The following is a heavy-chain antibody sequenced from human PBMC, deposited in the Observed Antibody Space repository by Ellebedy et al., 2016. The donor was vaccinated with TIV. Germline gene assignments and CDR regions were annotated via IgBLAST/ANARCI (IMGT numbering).Heavy chain of an antibody. V-gene: IGHV3-7*03. CDR1: GFRFSKYW. D-gene: IGHD2-15*01. CDR3: SKDLPFTPGGDY. J-gene: IGHJ4*02. Sequence: PGGSLRPSCAASGFRFSKYWMSWVRQAPGKGLEWVANIKEDGSQNYYVDSVKGRFTISRDNAKNSLFLQMNSLRAEDTAVYYCSKDLPFTPGGDYWGQGTLVTVSS. CDR2: IKEDGSQN.